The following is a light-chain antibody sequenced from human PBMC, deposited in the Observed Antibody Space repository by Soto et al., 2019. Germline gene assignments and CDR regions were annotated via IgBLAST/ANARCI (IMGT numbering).Light chain of an antibody. CDR2: EVS. Sequence: QSVLTQPASVSGSPGQSITISCTGTSSDVGAYDYVSWYQQHPDKAPKLMIYEVSNRPSGDSNRFSGSKSVNTATLTISWRQAEDEADYYCSSYTGSSPRVFGTGTKLTVL. V-gene: IGLV2-14*03. CDR1: SSDVGAYDY. J-gene: IGLJ1*01. CDR3: SSYTGSSPRV.